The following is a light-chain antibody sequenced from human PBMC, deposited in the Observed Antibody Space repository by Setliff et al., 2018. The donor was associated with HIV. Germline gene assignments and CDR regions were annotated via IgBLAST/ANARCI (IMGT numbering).Light chain of an antibody. V-gene: IGKV4-1*01. CDR3: QQYYTTPLT. CDR1: QSVLYSSNNENY. Sequence: DIVMTQSPDSLAVSLGARATITCKSSQSVLYSSNNENYLAWYQQKPGQPPKLLISWASTRESGVPDRFSGSGSGTHFTLTIGSLQAEDVAVYYCQQYYTTPLTFGGGTKVDIK. CDR2: WAS. J-gene: IGKJ4*01.